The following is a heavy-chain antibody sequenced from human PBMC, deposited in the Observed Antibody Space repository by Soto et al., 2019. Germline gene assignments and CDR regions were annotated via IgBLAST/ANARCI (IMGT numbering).Heavy chain of an antibody. CDR3: ARRGTIDKLELRWFDP. D-gene: IGHD1-7*01. Sequence: SETLSLTCTVSGGSISSSSYYWGWIRQPPGKGLEWIGSIYYSGSTYYNPSLKSRVTISVDTSKNQFSLKLSSVTAADTAVYYCARRGTIDKLELRWFDPWGQGTLVTVSS. CDR2: IYYSGST. V-gene: IGHV4-39*01. J-gene: IGHJ5*02. CDR1: GGSISSSSYY.